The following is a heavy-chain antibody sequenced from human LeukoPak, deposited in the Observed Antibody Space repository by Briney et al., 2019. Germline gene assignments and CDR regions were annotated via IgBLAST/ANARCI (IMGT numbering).Heavy chain of an antibody. D-gene: IGHD5-18*01. CDR2: INTNTGDP. CDR3: ARAHPGYSYGPPFIDY. Sequence: ASVKVSCKASGYTFTSYTMNWVRQAPGQGLEWMGWINTNTGDPTYAQGFTGRFVFSLDTSVSTAYLQISSLKAEDTAVYYCARAHPGYSYGPPFIDYWGQGTLVTVSS. CDR1: GYTFTSYT. J-gene: IGHJ4*02. V-gene: IGHV7-4-1*02.